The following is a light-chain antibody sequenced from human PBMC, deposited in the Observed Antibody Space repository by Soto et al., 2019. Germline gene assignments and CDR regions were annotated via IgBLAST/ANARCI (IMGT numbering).Light chain of an antibody. J-gene: IGKJ1*01. V-gene: IGKV1-5*03. Sequence: DIQMTQSPSTLSASVGGIVTITCRASQTISSWLAWYQQKPGKAPKLLIYKASTLKSGVTSRFSGSGSGTEFTLTTSTLHPDDFATYYCQHYNSYSEAFGKGHKV. CDR3: QHYNSYSEA. CDR1: QTISSW. CDR2: KAS.